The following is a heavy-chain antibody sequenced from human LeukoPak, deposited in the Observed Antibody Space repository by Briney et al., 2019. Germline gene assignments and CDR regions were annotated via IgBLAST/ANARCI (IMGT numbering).Heavy chain of an antibody. D-gene: IGHD6-19*01. V-gene: IGHV4-34*01. CDR1: GGSFSGYY. CDR3: ARYRSGWYEGDAFDI. J-gene: IGHJ3*02. CDR2: INHSGST. Sequence: PSETLSLTCAVYGGSFSGYYWSWIRQPPGKGLEWIGEINHSGSTNYNPSLKSRVTISVDTSKNQFSLKLSSVTAADTAVYYCARYRSGWYEGDAFDIWGQGTMVTVSS.